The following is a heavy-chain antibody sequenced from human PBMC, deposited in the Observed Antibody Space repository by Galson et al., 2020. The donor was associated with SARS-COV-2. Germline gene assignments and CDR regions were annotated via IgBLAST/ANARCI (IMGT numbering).Heavy chain of an antibody. CDR3: AGELLNWFDP. CDR2: ISYDGSNK. J-gene: IGHJ5*02. V-gene: IGHV3-30*03. CDR1: GFTFSSYG. D-gene: IGHD2-15*01. Sequence: PGGSLRLSCAASGFTFSSYGMHWVRQAPGKGLEWVAVISYDGSNKYYADSVKGRFTISRDNSKNTPYLQMNSLRAEDTAVYYCAGELLNWFDPWGQGTLVTVSS.